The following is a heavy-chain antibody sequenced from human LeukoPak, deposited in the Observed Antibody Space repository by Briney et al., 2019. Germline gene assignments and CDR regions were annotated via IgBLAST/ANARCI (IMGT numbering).Heavy chain of an antibody. CDR3: ARVSCSSTSCYYYYYMDV. Sequence: GGSLRLSCAASGFTVSSNYMSWVRQAPGKGLEWVSVIYSGGSTYYADSVKGRFTISRDNSKNTLYLQMNSLRAEDTAVYYCARVSCSSTSCYYYYYMDVWGKGTTVTVSS. D-gene: IGHD2-2*01. V-gene: IGHV3-66*02. CDR2: IYSGGST. J-gene: IGHJ6*03. CDR1: GFTVSSNY.